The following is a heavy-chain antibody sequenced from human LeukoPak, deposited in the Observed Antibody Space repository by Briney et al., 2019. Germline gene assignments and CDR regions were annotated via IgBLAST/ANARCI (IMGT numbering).Heavy chain of an antibody. D-gene: IGHD4-11*01. J-gene: IGHJ1*01. Sequence: SETLSLTCAVYGGSFSGYYWSWIRQPPGKGLEWIGEINHSGSTNYNPSLKSRVTISVDTSKNQFSLKLSSVTAADTAVYYCARGGGTYSNFSRTEYFQHWGQGTLVTVSS. CDR2: INHSGST. CDR3: ARGGGTYSNFSRTEYFQH. V-gene: IGHV4-34*01. CDR1: GGSFSGYY.